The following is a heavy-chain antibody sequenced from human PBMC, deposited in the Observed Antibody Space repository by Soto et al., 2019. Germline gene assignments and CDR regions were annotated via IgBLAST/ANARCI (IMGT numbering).Heavy chain of an antibody. CDR1: GGSISSYY. V-gene: IGHV4-59*01. D-gene: IGHD6-19*01. J-gene: IGHJ3*02. Sequence: SETLSLTCTVSGGSISSYYWSWIRQPPGKGLEWIGYIYYSGSTNYNPSLKSRVTISVDTSKNQFSLKLSSVTAADTAVYYCARVVKAVAGTGAFDIWGQGTMVTVSS. CDR2: IYYSGST. CDR3: ARVVKAVAGTGAFDI.